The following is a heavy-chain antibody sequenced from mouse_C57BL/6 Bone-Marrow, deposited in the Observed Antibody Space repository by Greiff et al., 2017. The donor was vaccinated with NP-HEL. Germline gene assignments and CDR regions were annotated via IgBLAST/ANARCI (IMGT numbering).Heavy chain of an antibody. CDR2: IWRGGST. CDR1: GFSLTSYG. CDR3: AKRGTVVARGYFEV. Sequence: VQLVESGPGLVQPSQSLSITCTVSGFSLTSYGVHWVRQSPGKGLAWLGVIWRGGSTDYNAAFMSRLSIPKDNSKSQVVFKMNSLQADDTAIYYCAKRGTVVARGYFEVWGTGTTVTVSS. D-gene: IGHD1-1*01. J-gene: IGHJ1*03. V-gene: IGHV2-5*01.